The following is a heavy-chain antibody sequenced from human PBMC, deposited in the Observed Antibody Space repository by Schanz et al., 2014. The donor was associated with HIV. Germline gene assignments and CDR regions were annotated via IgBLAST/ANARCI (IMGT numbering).Heavy chain of an antibody. Sequence: QVQLVQSGAEVKRPGASVKVSCKASGYTFKSFGVTWVRQVPGQRPEWMGWISGYNGNTKFAQKIQGRVTLTTDTSTSTAYMELRGLKSDDTAVYYCARDPLVAKYYSGMDVWGQGTTVTVSS. V-gene: IGHV1-18*01. CDR3: ARDPLVAKYYSGMDV. CDR1: GYTFKSFG. J-gene: IGHJ6*02. CDR2: ISGYNGNT.